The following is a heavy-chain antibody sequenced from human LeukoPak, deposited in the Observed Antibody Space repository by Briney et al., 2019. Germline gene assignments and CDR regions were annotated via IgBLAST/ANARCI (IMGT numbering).Heavy chain of an antibody. V-gene: IGHV3-23*01. CDR1: GFTFSSYA. Sequence: PGGSLRLSCAASGFTFSSYAMSWVRQAPGKGLEWVSAISGSGGSTYYADSVKGRFTISRDSSKNTLYLQMNSLRAEDTAVYYCAKLGAYSVYYYMDVWGKGTTVTVSS. D-gene: IGHD1-26*01. J-gene: IGHJ6*03. CDR3: AKLGAYSVYYYMDV. CDR2: ISGSGGST.